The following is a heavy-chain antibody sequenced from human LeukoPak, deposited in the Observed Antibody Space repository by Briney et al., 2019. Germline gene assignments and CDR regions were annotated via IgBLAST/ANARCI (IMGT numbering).Heavy chain of an antibody. D-gene: IGHD6-13*01. CDR1: GGSISSSSYY. V-gene: IGHV4-39*01. J-gene: IGHJ4*02. CDR3: ARLRYRSPNFDY. CDR2: IYYSGST. Sequence: SETLSLTCTVSGGSISSSSYYWGWIRQPPGKGLEWIGIIYYSGSTYYNPSLKSRVTISVDTSKNQFSLKLSSVTAADTALYYCARLRYRSPNFDYCGQGTLVTVSS.